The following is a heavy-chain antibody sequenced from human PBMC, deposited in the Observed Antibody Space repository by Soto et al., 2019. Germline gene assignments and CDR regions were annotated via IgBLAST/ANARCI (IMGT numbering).Heavy chain of an antibody. CDR1: GFTFSSYW. CDR2: IKQDGSEK. V-gene: IGHV3-7*01. Sequence: PGGSLRLSCAASGFTFSSYWMSWVRQAPGKGLEWVANIKQDGSEKYYVDSMKGRFTISRDNAKNSLYLQMNSLRAEDTAVYYCARDVWEITMVRGVILGGMDVWGQGTTVTVSS. CDR3: ARDVWEITMVRGVILGGMDV. J-gene: IGHJ6*02. D-gene: IGHD3-10*01.